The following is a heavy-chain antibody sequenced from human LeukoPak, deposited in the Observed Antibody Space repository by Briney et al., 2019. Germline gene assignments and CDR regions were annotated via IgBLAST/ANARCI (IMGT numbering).Heavy chain of an antibody. D-gene: IGHD3-10*01. J-gene: IGHJ5*02. V-gene: IGHV1-2*02. CDR2: INPNSGGT. CDR1: GYTFTGYY. Sequence: ASVKVSCKASGYTFTGYYLHWVRQAPGQGLEWMGWINPNSGGTKYPQKFQGRVTMTRDTSISTAYLEVSRLRSDDTAVYYCARKYAFLPGRPNGLDPWGQGPWVTVPS. CDR3: ARKYAFLPGRPNGLDP.